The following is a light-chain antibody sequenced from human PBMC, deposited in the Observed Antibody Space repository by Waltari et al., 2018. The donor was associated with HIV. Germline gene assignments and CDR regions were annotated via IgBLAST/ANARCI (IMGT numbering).Light chain of an antibody. Sequence: QSALTQPPSASGSLGQSVTISCTGSSSDVGRYDYVSWYQQHPGKAPKLLIFEVNKRPSGVPVRFSVSKSGNTASLTVSGLQAEDEAEYSCSSYAGINPVIFGGGTTLTVL. CDR2: EVN. J-gene: IGLJ2*01. CDR1: SSDVGRYDY. CDR3: SSYAGINPVI. V-gene: IGLV2-8*01.